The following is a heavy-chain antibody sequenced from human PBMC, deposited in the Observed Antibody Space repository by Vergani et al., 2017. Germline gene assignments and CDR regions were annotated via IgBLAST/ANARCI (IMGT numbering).Heavy chain of an antibody. V-gene: IGHV3-11*04. CDR3: ARDLLPATLLLLAY. J-gene: IGHJ4*02. Sequence: QVQLVESGGGLVKPGGSLRLSCAASGFTFSDYYMTWIRQAPGKGLEWISYISGSGHTKYYADSVKGRFAISRDNAKNSLYLQMNNLRVEDTAVYYCARDLLPATLLLLAYWGQGTLISVSS. CDR2: ISGSGHTK. CDR1: GFTFSDYY. D-gene: IGHD2-8*02.